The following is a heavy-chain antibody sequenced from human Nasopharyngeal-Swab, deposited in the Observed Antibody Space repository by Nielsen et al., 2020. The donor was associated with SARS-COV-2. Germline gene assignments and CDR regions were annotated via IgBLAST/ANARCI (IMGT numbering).Heavy chain of an antibody. CDR2: IGGSGVKI. D-gene: IGHD6-13*01. V-gene: IGHV3-23*01. Sequence: GGSLRLSCAASGITFSTAMSWVRQAPGKGLECVSGIGGSGVKIYYAESAKGRFTISRDNSKNTLYLQMNSLRAEDTAVYYCARDARYSSSWYTPGPVDYWGQGTLVTVSS. CDR1: GITFSTA. CDR3: ARDARYSSSWYTPGPVDY. J-gene: IGHJ4*02.